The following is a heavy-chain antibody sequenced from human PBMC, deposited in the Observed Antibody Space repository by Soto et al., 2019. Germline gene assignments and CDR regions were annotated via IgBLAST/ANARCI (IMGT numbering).Heavy chain of an antibody. J-gene: IGHJ4*02. D-gene: IGHD6-6*01. Sequence: PGGSLRPSCPPSGFTLTSYAMICVRQAPGKGLVWVSRINTDGSSTDYADSVKGRCTISRDNGKDTLLLQRNSLRAEDTAVYYCTRPHSSSSGLDYWGQGTLVTVSS. CDR1: GFTLTSYA. CDR3: TRPHSSSSGLDY. CDR2: INTDGSST. V-gene: IGHV3-74*01.